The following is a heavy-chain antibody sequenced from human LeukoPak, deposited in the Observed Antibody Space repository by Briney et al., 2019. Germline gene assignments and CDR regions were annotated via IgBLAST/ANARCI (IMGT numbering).Heavy chain of an antibody. CDR1: GYTFTGYY. V-gene: IGHV1-18*04. CDR3: ARTFDYSSSWYVFDY. J-gene: IGHJ4*02. Sequence: ASVKVSCKASGYTFTGYYMHWVRQAPGQGLEWMGWISAYNGNTNYAQKLQGRVTMTTDTSTSTAYMELRSLRSDDTAVYYCARTFDYSSSWYVFDYWGQGTLVTVSS. CDR2: ISAYNGNT. D-gene: IGHD6-13*01.